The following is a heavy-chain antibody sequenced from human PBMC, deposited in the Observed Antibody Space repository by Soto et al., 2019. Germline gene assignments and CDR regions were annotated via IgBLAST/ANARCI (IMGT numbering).Heavy chain of an antibody. CDR2: IYTSGST. CDR3: ARERIQLWVVDY. Sequence: SETLSLTCTVSGGPISSYYWSWIRQPAGKGLEWIGRIYTSGSTNYNPSLKSRVTMSVDTSKNQFPLKLSSVTAADTAVYYCARERIQLWVVDYWGQGTLVTVSS. V-gene: IGHV4-4*07. J-gene: IGHJ4*02. D-gene: IGHD5-18*01. CDR1: GGPISSYY.